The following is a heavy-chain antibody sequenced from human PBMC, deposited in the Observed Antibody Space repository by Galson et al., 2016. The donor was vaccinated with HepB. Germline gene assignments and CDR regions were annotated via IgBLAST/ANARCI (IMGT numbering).Heavy chain of an antibody. CDR1: GFTFSSHA. Sequence: SLRLSCAASGFTFSSHAMHWVRQAPGKGLEWVAVISYDGGAKYYADSVKGRFTISRDNSKNTLYLQMNSLRAEDTAVYYCAKQGEVYDISTGYFDYWGQGTLVSVSS. CDR2: ISYDGGAK. V-gene: IGHV3-30*04. J-gene: IGHJ4*02. CDR3: AKQGEVYDISTGYFDY. D-gene: IGHD3-9*01.